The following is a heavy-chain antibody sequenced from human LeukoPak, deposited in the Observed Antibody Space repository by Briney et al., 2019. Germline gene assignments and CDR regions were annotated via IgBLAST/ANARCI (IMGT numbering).Heavy chain of an antibody. Sequence: SETLSLTCAVYGGSFSGYYWSWIRQPPGKGLEWIGEINHSGSTNYNPSLKSRVTISVDTSKNQFSLKLSSVTAADTAVYYCAITGYSSGWAFDYWGQGTLVTVSS. CDR3: AITGYSSGWAFDY. CDR1: GGSFSGYY. J-gene: IGHJ4*02. V-gene: IGHV4-34*01. CDR2: INHSGST. D-gene: IGHD6-19*01.